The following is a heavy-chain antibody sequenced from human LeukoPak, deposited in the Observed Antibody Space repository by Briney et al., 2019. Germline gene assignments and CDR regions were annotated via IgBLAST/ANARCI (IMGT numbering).Heavy chain of an antibody. V-gene: IGHV3-21*01. J-gene: IGHJ4*02. D-gene: IGHD2-2*01. CDR2: ISSSSSYI. CDR1: GFTFSSYS. CDR3: ARGGVDEVIPAAIDY. Sequence: GGSPRLSCAASGFTFSSYSMNWVRQAPGKGLEWVSSISSSSSYIYYADSVKGRFTISRDNAKNSLYLQMNSLRAEDTAVYYCARGGVDEVIPAAIDYWGQGTLVTVSS.